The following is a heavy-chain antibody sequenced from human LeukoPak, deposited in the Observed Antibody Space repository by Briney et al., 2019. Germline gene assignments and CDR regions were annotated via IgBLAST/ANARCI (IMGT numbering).Heavy chain of an antibody. CDR1: GYTFTNYT. D-gene: IGHD1-26*01. V-gene: IGHV7-4-1*02. J-gene: IGHJ4*02. Sequence: ASVKVSCKASGYTFTNYTMNWMRQAPGQGLEWMGWISTNTGNPTYAQGFTGRFVFSLDTSVSTAYLQISSLKAEDTAVYYCARENEVGYFDYWGQGTLVTVSS. CDR2: ISTNTGNP. CDR3: ARENEVGYFDY.